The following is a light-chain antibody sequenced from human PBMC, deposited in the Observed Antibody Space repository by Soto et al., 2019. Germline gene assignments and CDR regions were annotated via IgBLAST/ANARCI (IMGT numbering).Light chain of an antibody. CDR2: GAS. V-gene: IGKV3-20*01. Sequence: DIVLTQSPGTLSLSPGERATLSCRASQSVSSSYLAWYQQKPGQAPRLLIYGASCRATGIPDRFSGGGSGADFSLTISRLEPEDFAVYYCQQYCSSPPYTFGQGTKLEIK. CDR3: QQYCSSPPYT. CDR1: QSVSSSY. J-gene: IGKJ2*01.